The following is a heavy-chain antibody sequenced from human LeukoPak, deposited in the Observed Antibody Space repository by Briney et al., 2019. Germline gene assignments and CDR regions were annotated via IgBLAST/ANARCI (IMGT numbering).Heavy chain of an antibody. J-gene: IGHJ4*02. CDR3: AGALQYYDILTGYND. CDR2: ISGSGGST. Sequence: PGGSLRLSCAASGFTFSSYGMSWVRQAPGKGLEWVSAISGSGGSTYYADSVKGRFTISRDNSKNTLYLQMNSLRAEDTAVYYCAGALQYYDILTGYNDWGQGTLVTVSS. D-gene: IGHD3-9*01. CDR1: GFTFSSYG. V-gene: IGHV3-23*01.